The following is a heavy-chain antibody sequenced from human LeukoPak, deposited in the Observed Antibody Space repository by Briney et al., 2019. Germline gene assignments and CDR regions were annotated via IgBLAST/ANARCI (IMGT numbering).Heavy chain of an antibody. CDR3: AKDGGYYYGSGSYYFVY. D-gene: IGHD3-10*01. V-gene: IGHV3-23*01. CDR1: RFTFSSYA. Sequence: GGSLRLSCAASRFTFSSYAMSWVRQAPGKGLEWVSAISGSGGSTYYADSVKGRFTISRDNSKNTLYLQMNSLRAEDTAVYYCAKDGGYYYGSGSYYFVYWGQGTLVTVSS. CDR2: ISGSGGST. J-gene: IGHJ4*02.